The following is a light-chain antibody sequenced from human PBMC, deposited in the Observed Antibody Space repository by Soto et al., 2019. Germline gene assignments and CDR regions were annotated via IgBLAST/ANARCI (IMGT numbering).Light chain of an antibody. CDR3: QSYDSSLSAFV. V-gene: IGLV1-40*01. CDR2: GNS. Sequence: QLVLTQPPSVSGAPGQRVTISCTGSSSNIGAGYDVHWYQQLPGAAPKLLIYGNSNRPSGVPDRFSGSNSGTSASLAITGLQAEDEADFYCQSYDSSLSAFVFGTGTKLTVL. J-gene: IGLJ1*01. CDR1: SSNIGAGYD.